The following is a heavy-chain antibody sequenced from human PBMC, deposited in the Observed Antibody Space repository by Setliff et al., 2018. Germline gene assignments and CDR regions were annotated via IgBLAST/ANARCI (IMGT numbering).Heavy chain of an antibody. D-gene: IGHD3-10*01. CDR2: INAGNGNT. CDR3: ARGLFVWFGTGYYFDY. V-gene: IGHV1-3*01. CDR1: GGTFSSYA. J-gene: IGHJ4*02. Sequence: ASVKVSCKASGGTFSSYAISWVRQAPGQGLEWMGWINAGNGNTKYSQKFQGRVTITRDTSASTAYMELSSLRSEDTAVYYCARGLFVWFGTGYYFDYWGQGTLVTVS.